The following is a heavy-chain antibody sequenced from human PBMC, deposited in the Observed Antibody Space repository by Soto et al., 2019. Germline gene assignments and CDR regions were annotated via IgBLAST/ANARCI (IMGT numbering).Heavy chain of an antibody. J-gene: IGHJ4*02. CDR1: GFTFNNFA. D-gene: IGHD2-15*01. CDR2: ISGGGGTT. Sequence: EVQLLDSGGGLAQLGGSLRLSCAASGFTFNNFAMTWVRQAPGKGPEWVSVISGGGGTTYYSASVKGRFTISRDNSKSTLYLQMNSLKGDDTAVYYCAKVPRYCGGDSCFDYFEYWGQGTLVTVS. CDR3: AKVPRYCGGDSCFDYFEY. V-gene: IGHV3-23*01.